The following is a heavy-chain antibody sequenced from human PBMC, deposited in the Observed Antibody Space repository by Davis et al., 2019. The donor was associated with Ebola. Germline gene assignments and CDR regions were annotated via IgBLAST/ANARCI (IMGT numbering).Heavy chain of an antibody. J-gene: IGHJ4*02. V-gene: IGHV3-23*01. CDR2: VSRKGDS. CDR3: AKEMEVTKPSHN. Sequence: GESLKISCAASGFTLKKYGMSWVRQAQGKGLEWVAAVSRKGDSNYADSVRGRFTVARDTSKDMLLLQMDSLRDEDTAVYYCAKEMEVTKPSHNWGQGTPVTVSS. D-gene: IGHD2-21*02. CDR1: GFTLKKYG.